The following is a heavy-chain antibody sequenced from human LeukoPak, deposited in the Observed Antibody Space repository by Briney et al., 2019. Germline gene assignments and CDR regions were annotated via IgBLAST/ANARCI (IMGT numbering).Heavy chain of an antibody. Sequence: SETLSLTCTVSGGSISSYYWSWIRQPAGKGPEWIGRIYTSGSTNYNPSLKSRVTMSVDTSKNQFSLSLSSVTAADTAVYYCARKSSSWPYYYFDHWGQGTLVTVSS. D-gene: IGHD6-13*01. V-gene: IGHV4-4*07. J-gene: IGHJ4*02. CDR1: GGSISSYY. CDR3: ARKSSSWPYYYFDH. CDR2: IYTSGST.